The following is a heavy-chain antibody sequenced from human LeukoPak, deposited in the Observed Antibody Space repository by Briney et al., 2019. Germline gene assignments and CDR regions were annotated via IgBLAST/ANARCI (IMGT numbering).Heavy chain of an antibody. V-gene: IGHV3-48*03. CDR3: ARVRPFPSSGSFDY. J-gene: IGHJ4*02. CDR1: GFTVSTYD. Sequence: GGSLRLSCAASGFTVSTYDMSWVRQAPGKGLEWVSYISSSGSTIYYADSVKGRFTISRDNAKNSLYMQMNSLRAEDTAVYYCARVRPFPSSGSFDYWGQGTLVTVSS. CDR2: ISSSGSTI. D-gene: IGHD1-26*01.